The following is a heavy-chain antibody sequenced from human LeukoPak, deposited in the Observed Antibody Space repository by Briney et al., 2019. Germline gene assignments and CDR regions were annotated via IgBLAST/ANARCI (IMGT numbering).Heavy chain of an antibody. D-gene: IGHD3-3*01. Sequence: SETLSLTCTVSGGSISSSSYYWGWIRQPPGKGLEWIGSIYYSGSTYYNPSLKSRVTISVDTSKNQFSLKLSSVTAADTAVYYCARVNYDFWSGYYTDTWGYYMDVWGKGTTVTVSS. V-gene: IGHV4-39*07. J-gene: IGHJ6*03. CDR1: GGSISSSSYY. CDR3: ARVNYDFWSGYYTDTWGYYMDV. CDR2: IYYSGST.